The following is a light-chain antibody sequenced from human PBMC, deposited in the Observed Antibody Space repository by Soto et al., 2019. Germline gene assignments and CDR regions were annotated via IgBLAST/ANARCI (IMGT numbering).Light chain of an antibody. Sequence: DIQMTQSPSSVSASVGDRVTITCRASRDINRWLAWYQQKPGKAPKLLIYTASSLQSGVPSRFSGSGSGTDFTLTITSLQPEDFATYYCQQATSFPYTLGQGTKLDIK. V-gene: IGKV1-12*01. CDR1: RDINRW. CDR2: TAS. J-gene: IGKJ2*01. CDR3: QQATSFPYT.